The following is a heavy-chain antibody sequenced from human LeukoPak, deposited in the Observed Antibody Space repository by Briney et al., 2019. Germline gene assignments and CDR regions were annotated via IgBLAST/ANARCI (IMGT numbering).Heavy chain of an antibody. CDR3: AKGAGGYSGYGTLDY. J-gene: IGHJ4*02. CDR2: ISGSGGST. Sequence: GGSLRLSCAASGFTFSRYAMSWVRQAPGKGLEWVSAISGSGGSTYYADSVKGRFTISRDNSKNTLYLQMNSLRAEDTAVYYCAKGAGGYSGYGTLDYWGQGTLVTVSS. V-gene: IGHV3-23*01. D-gene: IGHD5-12*01. CDR1: GFTFSRYA.